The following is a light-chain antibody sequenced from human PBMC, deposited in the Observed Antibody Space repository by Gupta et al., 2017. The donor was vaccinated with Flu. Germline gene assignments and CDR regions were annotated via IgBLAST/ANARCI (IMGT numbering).Light chain of an antibody. J-gene: IGKJ5*01. CDR1: QSVSSN. Sequence: DIVMTQSPATLSVSPGERATLSCRASQSVSSNLAWYQLKPGQAPRLLIYGAFTRATGIPARFSGSGSGTEFTLTISSLQSEDFTLYFCQQYHIWPPITFGQGTRLEIK. CDR3: QQYHIWPPIT. V-gene: IGKV3-15*01. CDR2: GAF.